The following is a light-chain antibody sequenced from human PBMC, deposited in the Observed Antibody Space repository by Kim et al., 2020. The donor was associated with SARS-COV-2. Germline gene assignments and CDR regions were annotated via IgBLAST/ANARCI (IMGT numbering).Light chain of an antibody. CDR3: QQYDNLPIT. CDR1: QDIRND. J-gene: IGKJ5*01. Sequence: DIQMTQSPSSLSASVGDRVTITCQASQDIRNDLNWYQQKPGKAPKLLIYDASNLETGVPSRFSGSGSGTHFTFTISGLQAEDFATYYCQQYDNLPITFGQGTRLEIK. CDR2: DAS. V-gene: IGKV1-33*01.